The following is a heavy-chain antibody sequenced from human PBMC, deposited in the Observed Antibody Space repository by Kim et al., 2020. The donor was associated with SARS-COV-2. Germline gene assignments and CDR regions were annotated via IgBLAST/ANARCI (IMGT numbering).Heavy chain of an antibody. J-gene: IGHJ2*01. D-gene: IGHD5-12*01. V-gene: IGHV4-34*01. Sequence: SETLSLTCAVYGGSFSGYYWSWIRQPPGKGLEWIGEINHSGSTNYNPSLKSRVTISVDTSKNQFSLKLSSVTAADTAVYYCARRRRDGYKTDIRHWYFDLWGRGTLVTVSS. CDR2: INHSGST. CDR1: GGSFSGYY. CDR3: ARRRRDGYKTDIRHWYFDL.